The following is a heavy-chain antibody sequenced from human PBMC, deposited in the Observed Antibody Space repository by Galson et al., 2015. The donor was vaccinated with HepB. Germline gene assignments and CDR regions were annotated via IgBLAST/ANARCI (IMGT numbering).Heavy chain of an antibody. CDR2: ISWNSGSI. V-gene: IGHV3-9*01. CDR3: AAAPRGYSYGNIFDY. CDR1: GFTFDDYA. D-gene: IGHD5-18*01. J-gene: IGHJ4*02. Sequence: SLRLSCAASGFTFDDYAMHWVRQAPGKGLEWVSGISWNSGSIGYADSMKGRFTISRDNAKNSLYLQMNSLRAEDTALYYCAAAPRGYSYGNIFDYWGQGTLVTVSS.